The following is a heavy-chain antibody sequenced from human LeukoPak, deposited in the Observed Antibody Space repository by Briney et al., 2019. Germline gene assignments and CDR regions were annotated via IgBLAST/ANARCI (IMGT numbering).Heavy chain of an antibody. D-gene: IGHD6-13*01. CDR3: ASLILIAAGSDF. CDR2: INHRGST. J-gene: IGHJ4*02. Sequence: SETLSLTCAVYGGSFSGYYWNWIRQPPGKGLEWLGEINHRGSTTYNPSLKSRVSISIDTSKNQFSLQLTSVTAADTAVYYCASLILIAAGSDFWGQGNLVTVSS. V-gene: IGHV4-34*01. CDR1: GGSFSGYY.